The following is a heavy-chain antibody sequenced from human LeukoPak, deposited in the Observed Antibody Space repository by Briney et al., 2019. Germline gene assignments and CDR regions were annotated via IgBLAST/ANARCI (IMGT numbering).Heavy chain of an antibody. D-gene: IGHD3-16*01. Sequence: ASVKVSCKASGGTFSSYTICWVRQAPGQGVEWMGRIIPILGIAKYAQKFQGRVTITADKSKSTAYMELSSLRSEDTAVYYCTSSSYANNWFDPWGQGTLVTVSS. CDR1: GGTFSSYT. V-gene: IGHV1-69*02. CDR2: IIPILGIA. J-gene: IGHJ5*02. CDR3: TSSSYANNWFDP.